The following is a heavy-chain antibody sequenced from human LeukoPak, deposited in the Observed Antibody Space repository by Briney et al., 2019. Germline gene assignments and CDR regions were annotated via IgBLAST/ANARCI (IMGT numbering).Heavy chain of an antibody. CDR1: GGSISSYY. Sequence: SETLSLTCTVSGGSISSYYWSWLRQPPGKGLEWIGYIYYSGSTNYNPSLKSRVTISVDTSKNQFSLKLSSVTAADTAVYYCAGRNYDFWTDYYYMDVWGKGTTVTVSS. D-gene: IGHD3/OR15-3a*01. V-gene: IGHV4-59*01. CDR2: IYYSGST. J-gene: IGHJ6*03. CDR3: AGRNYDFWTDYYYMDV.